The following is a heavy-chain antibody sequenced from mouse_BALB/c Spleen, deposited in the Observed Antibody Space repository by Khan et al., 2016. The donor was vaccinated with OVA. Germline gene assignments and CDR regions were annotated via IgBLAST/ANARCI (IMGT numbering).Heavy chain of an antibody. Sequence: VQLQESGAELVKPGTSAKLSCKASGYTFSSYYIYWVKQRPGQGLEWIGGINPSNGDINFNEKFKTEATLTVDKSSSTVYMQLSSLTSEDSAVYYCTRSGYANPFAYWGQGTLVTVSA. CDR3: TRSGYANPFAY. D-gene: IGHD2-10*02. J-gene: IGHJ3*01. V-gene: IGHV1S81*02. CDR1: GYTFSSYY. CDR2: INPSNGDI.